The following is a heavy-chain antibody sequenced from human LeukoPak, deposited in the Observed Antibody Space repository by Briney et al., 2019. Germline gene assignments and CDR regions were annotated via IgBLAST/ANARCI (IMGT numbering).Heavy chain of an antibody. CDR2: INNSGST. CDR1: GASFSDSY. CDR3: ARGRYGPRLGN. Sequence: SETPSLTCAVYGASFSDSYWSWIRQSPEKGLEWIGEINNSGSTSYNPSLNSRVIMSVDRSKNQFSLRLTSVTAADTAVYYCARGRYGPRLGNWGQGTLVTVSS. J-gene: IGHJ4*02. D-gene: IGHD3-16*01. V-gene: IGHV4-34*01.